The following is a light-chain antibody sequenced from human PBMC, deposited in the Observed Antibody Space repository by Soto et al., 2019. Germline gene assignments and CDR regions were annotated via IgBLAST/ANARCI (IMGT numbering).Light chain of an antibody. CDR3: QQYNGWPIT. V-gene: IGKV1-5*01. CDR1: QSTSSW. Sequence: DIQTTQSPSTLSASVGDRVTITCRASQSTSSWLAWYQQKPGKAPKVLIYDVSRLESGVPARFSGSGSGTEFTLTISSLQSEDFAVYYCQQYNGWPITFGQGTRLEIK. CDR2: DVS. J-gene: IGKJ5*01.